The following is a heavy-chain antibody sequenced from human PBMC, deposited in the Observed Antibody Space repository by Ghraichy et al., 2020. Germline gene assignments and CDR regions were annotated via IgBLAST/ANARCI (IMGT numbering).Heavy chain of an antibody. CDR1: GGSISSYY. V-gene: IGHV4-59*01. CDR2: IYYSGST. Sequence: SCTVSGGSISSYYWSWIRQPPGKGLEWIGYIYYSGSTNYNPSLKSRVTISVDTSKNQFSLKLSSVTAADTAVYYCARGITGTVDYWGQGTLVTVSS. D-gene: IGHD1-20*01. CDR3: ARGITGTVDY. J-gene: IGHJ4*02.